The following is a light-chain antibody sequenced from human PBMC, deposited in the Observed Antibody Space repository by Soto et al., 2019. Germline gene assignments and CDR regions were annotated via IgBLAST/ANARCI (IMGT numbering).Light chain of an antibody. CDR1: SSDVGTYNH. V-gene: IGLV2-8*01. CDR2: EVS. Sequence: QSALTQPPSASGSPGQSVTISCSGTSSDVGTYNHVSWYQQHPGKAPKLMIYEVSTRPSGVRDRFSGSKSGNTASLTVSGLQAEDEADYYCSSYADSNNYVFGTGTKVTVL. CDR3: SSYADSNNYV. J-gene: IGLJ1*01.